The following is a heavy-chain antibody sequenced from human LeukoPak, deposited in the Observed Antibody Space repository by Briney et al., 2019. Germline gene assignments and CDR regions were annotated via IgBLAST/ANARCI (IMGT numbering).Heavy chain of an antibody. CDR1: GGSISSGGYP. Sequence: PSETLSLTCAVSGGSISSGGYPWSWIRQPPGKGLEWIGYIYHSGSTYYNPSLKSRVTISVDRSKNQFSLKLSSVTAADTAVYYCARGYGDTIDYWGQRTLVTVSS. V-gene: IGHV4-30-2*01. D-gene: IGHD4-17*01. CDR3: ARGYGDTIDY. J-gene: IGHJ4*02. CDR2: IYHSGST.